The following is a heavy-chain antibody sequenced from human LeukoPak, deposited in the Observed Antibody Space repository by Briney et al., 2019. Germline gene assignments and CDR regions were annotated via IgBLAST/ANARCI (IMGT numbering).Heavy chain of an antibody. V-gene: IGHV3-23*01. CDR3: ARDRGMTQFDP. J-gene: IGHJ5*02. Sequence: GGSLRLSCAASGFTFTTYGMSWVRQAPGKGLEWVSSISNSGESPYYADSVQGRFTVSRDNSKNTLYLQMNSLRAEDTAVYYCARDRGMTQFDPWGQGTLVTVSS. CDR2: ISNSGESP. CDR1: GFTFTTYG. D-gene: IGHD1-20*01.